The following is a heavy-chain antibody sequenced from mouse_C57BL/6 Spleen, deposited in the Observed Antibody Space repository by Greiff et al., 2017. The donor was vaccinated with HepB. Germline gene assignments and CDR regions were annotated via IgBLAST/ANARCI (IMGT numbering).Heavy chain of an antibody. CDR3: TTLYDGYLFDY. CDR1: GYTFTDYE. J-gene: IGHJ2*01. Sequence: QVQLQQSGAELVRPGASVTLSCKASGYTFTDYEMHWVKQTPVHGLEWIGAIDPETGGTAYNQKFKGKAILTADKSSSTAYMELRSLTSEDSAVYYCTTLYDGYLFDYWGQGTTLTVSS. CDR2: IDPETGGT. D-gene: IGHD2-3*01. V-gene: IGHV1-15*01.